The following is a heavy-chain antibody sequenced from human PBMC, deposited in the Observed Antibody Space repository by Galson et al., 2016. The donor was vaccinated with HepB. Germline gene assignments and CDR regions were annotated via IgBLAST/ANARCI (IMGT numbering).Heavy chain of an antibody. D-gene: IGHD3-9*01. J-gene: IGHJ5*02. CDR1: GGSVRSGGFY. V-gene: IGHV4-31*11. Sequence: LSLTCAASGGSVRSGGFYWNWVRHHPGKGLEWIGYIGYSGDLLYNPSLKGRVVISLEASTNRFYLKLTSVTVADTAVYFCARASHYNILTGLDTWGQGTLLSVSS. CDR2: IGYSGDL. CDR3: ARASHYNILTGLDT.